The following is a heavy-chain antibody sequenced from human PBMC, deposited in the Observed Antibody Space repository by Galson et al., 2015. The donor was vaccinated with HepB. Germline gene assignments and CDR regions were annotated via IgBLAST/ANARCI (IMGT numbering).Heavy chain of an antibody. J-gene: IGHJ4*02. V-gene: IGHV4-34*01. Sequence: SETLSLTCAVYGGSFSGYYWSWIRQPPGKGLEWIGEINHSGSTNYNPSLKSRVTISVDTSKSQFSLKLSSVTAADTAVYYCAREGGVEWLNYDYWGQGTLVTVSS. CDR1: GGSFSGYY. D-gene: IGHD3-3*01. CDR2: INHSGST. CDR3: AREGGVEWLNYDY.